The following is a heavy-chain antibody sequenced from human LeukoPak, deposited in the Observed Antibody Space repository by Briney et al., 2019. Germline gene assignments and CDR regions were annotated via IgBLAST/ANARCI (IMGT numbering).Heavy chain of an antibody. CDR1: GYTFSSYA. Sequence: VASVKVSCKASGYTFSSYAMSWVRQAPGKGLEWVSAISGSGGSTYYADSVKGRFTISRDNSKNTLYLQMNSLRAEDTAVYYCAKDGEGDWGQGTLVTVSS. V-gene: IGHV3-23*01. CDR2: ISGSGGST. J-gene: IGHJ4*02. CDR3: AKDGEGD. D-gene: IGHD3-10*01.